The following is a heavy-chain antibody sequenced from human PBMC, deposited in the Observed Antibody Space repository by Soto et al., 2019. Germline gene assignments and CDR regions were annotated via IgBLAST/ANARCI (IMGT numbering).Heavy chain of an antibody. V-gene: IGHV1-69*13. Sequence: GASVKVSCKASGGTFSSYAISWVRQAPGQGLEWMGGIIPIFGTANYAQKFQGRVTITADESTSTAYMELSSLRSEDTAVYYCARGPPKYSYGSLPQPEDPFDYWGQGTLVTVSS. J-gene: IGHJ4*02. CDR2: IIPIFGTA. CDR3: ARGPPKYSYGSLPQPEDPFDY. CDR1: GGTFSSYA. D-gene: IGHD5-18*01.